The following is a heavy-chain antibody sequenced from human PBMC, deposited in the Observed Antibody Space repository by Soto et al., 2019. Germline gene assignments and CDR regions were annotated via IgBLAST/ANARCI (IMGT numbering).Heavy chain of an antibody. J-gene: IGHJ4*02. CDR1: GGSVSSGSYY. Sequence: SETLSLTCTVSGGSVSSGSYYWSWIRQPPGKGLEWIGYIYYSGSTNYNPSLKSRVTISVDTSKNQFSLKLSSVTAADTAVYYCARAQRRDGYNYDYWGQGTLVTAPQ. V-gene: IGHV4-61*01. D-gene: IGHD5-12*01. CDR3: ARAQRRDGYNYDY. CDR2: IYYSGST.